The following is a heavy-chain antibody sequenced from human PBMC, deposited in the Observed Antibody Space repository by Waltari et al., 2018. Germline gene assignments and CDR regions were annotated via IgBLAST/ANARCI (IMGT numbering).Heavy chain of an antibody. CDR1: GFTFSSYG. CDR3: ARDLSCSSTSCYTLYYFDY. Sequence: QVQLVEYGGGVVQPGRSLRLSCAASGFTFSSYGNDWVRQAPGKGLGWVTCIWYDGSNKYYADSVKGRFTISRDNSKNTLYLQMNSLRAEDTAVYYCARDLSCSSTSCYTLYYFDYWGQGTLVTVSS. D-gene: IGHD2-2*02. J-gene: IGHJ4*02. CDR2: IWYDGSNK. V-gene: IGHV3-33*01.